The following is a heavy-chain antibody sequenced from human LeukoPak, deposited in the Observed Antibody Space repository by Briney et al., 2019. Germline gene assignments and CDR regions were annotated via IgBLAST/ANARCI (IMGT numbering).Heavy chain of an antibody. V-gene: IGHV3-23*01. CDR1: GFSFRSHG. CDR2: ISPRGDIT. J-gene: IGHJ1*01. D-gene: IGHD3-16*01. Sequence: GGTVRLSCAASGFSFRSHGMNWIRQAPGKGLEWVSGISPRGDITYYKDSVRGRFTISRDNFKNTVSLQLNSLRAEDTAMYYCAKDDDWGRFNHWGQGTLVTVSS. CDR3: AKDDDWGRFNH.